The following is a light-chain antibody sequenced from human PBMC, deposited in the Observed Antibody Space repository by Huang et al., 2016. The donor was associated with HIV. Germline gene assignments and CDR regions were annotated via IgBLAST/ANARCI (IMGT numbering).Light chain of an antibody. J-gene: IGKJ1*01. CDR3: QQHNSWPRT. CDR1: QSVCSN. CDR2: AAS. Sequence: ELVMTQSPATLSVSPGERATLSCRASQSVCSNLAWYQQRRGQAPRRLIYAASTRATGIPARFRGSGSGTEFTLTVSSLQSEDFAVYYCQQHNSWPRTFGQGTRV. V-gene: IGKV3-15*01.